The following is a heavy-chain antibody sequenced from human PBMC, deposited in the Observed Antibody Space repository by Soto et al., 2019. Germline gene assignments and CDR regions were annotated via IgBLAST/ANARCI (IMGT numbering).Heavy chain of an antibody. CDR3: ARAPSWTAGPFDY. Sequence: GGSLRLSCAASGFTFSSYAMNWVRQAPGKGPEWVSVTYSGGSTYYADSVKGRFTISRDNSKNTLYLQMNSLRAEDTAVYYCARAPSWTAGPFDYWGQGTLVTVSS. CDR1: GFTFSSYA. CDR2: TYSGGST. D-gene: IGHD6-25*01. V-gene: IGHV3-66*01. J-gene: IGHJ4*02.